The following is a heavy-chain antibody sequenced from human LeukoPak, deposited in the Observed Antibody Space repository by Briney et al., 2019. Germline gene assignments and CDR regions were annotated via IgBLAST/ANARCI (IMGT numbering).Heavy chain of an antibody. J-gene: IGHJ4*02. D-gene: IGHD3-22*01. V-gene: IGHV3-11*01. Sequence: GGSLRLSCAASGFTFNKAWMTWVRQAPGKGLEWVSYISSSGSTIYYADSVKGRFTISRDNAKNSLYLQMNSLRAEDTAVYYCARDSSGYYGIDYWGRGTLVTVSS. CDR3: ARDSSGYYGIDY. CDR1: GFTFNKAW. CDR2: ISSSGSTI.